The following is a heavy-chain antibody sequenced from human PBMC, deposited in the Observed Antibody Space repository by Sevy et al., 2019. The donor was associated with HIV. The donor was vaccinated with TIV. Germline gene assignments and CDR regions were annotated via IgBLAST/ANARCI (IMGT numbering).Heavy chain of an antibody. CDR1: GASFRNFY. V-gene: IGHV4-34*01. CDR3: ARGRPLSGFDSTSYFFDS. D-gene: IGHD3-22*01. Sequence: SETLSLTCAVYGASFRNFYWSWIRQSPGKGLEWIGEIHHSGSTNFKPSLESRVTMSEDKSKSQFSLNLRSVTAADTAVHYCARGRPLSGFDSTSYFFDSWGPGTLVTVSS. CDR2: IHHSGST. J-gene: IGHJ4*02.